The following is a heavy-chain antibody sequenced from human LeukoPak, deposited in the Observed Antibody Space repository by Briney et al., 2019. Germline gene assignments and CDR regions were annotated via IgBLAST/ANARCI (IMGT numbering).Heavy chain of an antibody. V-gene: IGHV3-23*01. CDR1: GFTFTDFA. Sequence: PGGSLRLSCAASGFTFTDFAMSWVRQAPGKGLEWVSTISGSGGSTYYADSEKGRFTISRDNSKNTVYLQVKSLRAEDTAVYYCARDSITRGFDYWGQGTLVTVSS. J-gene: IGHJ4*02. D-gene: IGHD2-2*01. CDR3: ARDSITRGFDY. CDR2: ISGSGGST.